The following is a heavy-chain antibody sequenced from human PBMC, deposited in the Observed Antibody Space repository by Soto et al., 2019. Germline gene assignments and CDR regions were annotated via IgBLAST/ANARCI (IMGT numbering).Heavy chain of an antibody. CDR3: ARRIVDDLLGNHVDP. CDR2: IYWDDDK. J-gene: IGHJ5*02. CDR1: GFSLSTNGVA. Sequence: QITLKESGPPLVKPTQTLTLTCSFSGFSLSTNGVAVGWIRQPPGKALEWLALIYWDDDKRYNPSLKSRLAITKDTSKNQVVLTMTNMDPVDTGTYYCARRIVDDLLGNHVDPWGQGILVTVSS. V-gene: IGHV2-5*02. D-gene: IGHD3-9*01.